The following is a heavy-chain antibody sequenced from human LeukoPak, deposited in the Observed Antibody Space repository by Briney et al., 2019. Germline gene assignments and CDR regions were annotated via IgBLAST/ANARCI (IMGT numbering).Heavy chain of an antibody. CDR2: IYHSGST. J-gene: IGHJ4*02. CDR1: GYSISRGYY. Sequence: SSETLSLTCAVSGYSISRGYYWGWIRQPPGKGLEWIGSIYHSGSTYYNPSLKSRVTISVDTSKNQFSLKLSSVTAADTAVYYCARQYCSGGSCYIGYWGQGTLVTVSS. V-gene: IGHV4-38-2*01. CDR3: ARQYCSGGSCYIGY. D-gene: IGHD2-15*01.